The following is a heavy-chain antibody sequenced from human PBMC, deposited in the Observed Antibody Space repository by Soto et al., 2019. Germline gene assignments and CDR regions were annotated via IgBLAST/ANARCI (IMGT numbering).Heavy chain of an antibody. Sequence: ASVKVSCKASGYTFTSYGISWVRQAPGQGLEWMGWISAYNGNTNYAQKLQGRVTMTTDTSTSTAYMELRSLRSDDTAVYYCARDRSYHDFWSGYPPPNNWFDPWGQGTRVTVSS. CDR1: GYTFTSYG. V-gene: IGHV1-18*01. CDR2: ISAYNGNT. CDR3: ARDRSYHDFWSGYPPPNNWFDP. J-gene: IGHJ5*02. D-gene: IGHD3-3*01.